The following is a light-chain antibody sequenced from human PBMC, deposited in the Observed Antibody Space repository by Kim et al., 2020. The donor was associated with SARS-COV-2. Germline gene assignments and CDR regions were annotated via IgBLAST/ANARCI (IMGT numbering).Light chain of an antibody. V-gene: IGKV3-20*01. CDR3: QQYGISPLT. CDR2: GAS. CDR1: QNVRSGY. J-gene: IGKJ4*01. Sequence: LSPGERVTLSCRASQNVRSGYLAWYQQKRGQAPRLLIYGASTRATGIPERFSGSGSGTDFSLIISRLEPEDFAVYFCQQYGISPLTFGGGTKLEI.